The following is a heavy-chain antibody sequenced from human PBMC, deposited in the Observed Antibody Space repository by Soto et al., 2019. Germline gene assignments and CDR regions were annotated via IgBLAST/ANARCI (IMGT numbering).Heavy chain of an antibody. CDR3: AIGYCSSTSRYPHYFDY. CDR2: INPNSGGT. Sequence: QVQLVQSGAEVKKPGASVKVSCKASGYTFTGYYMHWVRQAPGQGLEWMGWINPNSGGTNYAQKFQGWVTMTRDTSISTAHMELSRLRSDDTAVYYCAIGYCSSTSRYPHYFDYWGQGTLVTVSS. J-gene: IGHJ4*02. CDR1: GYTFTGYY. D-gene: IGHD2-2*01. V-gene: IGHV1-2*04.